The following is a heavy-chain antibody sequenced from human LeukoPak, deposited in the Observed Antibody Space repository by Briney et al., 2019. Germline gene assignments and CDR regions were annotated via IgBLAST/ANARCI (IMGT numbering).Heavy chain of an antibody. CDR1: GFTFSSYA. Sequence: QPGGSLRLSCAASGFTFSSYAMSWVRQVPGKGLEWVSGISGSGGSTYYADSVKGRCTISRDNSKNTLSLQMNSLRAEDTALCYCARGKGIAVSSFDYWGQGTLVTVSS. CDR2: ISGSGGST. CDR3: ARGKGIAVSSFDY. D-gene: IGHD6-19*01. J-gene: IGHJ4*02. V-gene: IGHV3-23*01.